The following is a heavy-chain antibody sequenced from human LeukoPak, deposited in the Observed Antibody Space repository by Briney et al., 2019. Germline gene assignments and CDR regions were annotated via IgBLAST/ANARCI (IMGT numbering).Heavy chain of an antibody. J-gene: IGHJ6*03. Sequence: SVKVSCKASGDSFNNYAFNWVRQAPGQGPERMGGSIPLFGTVKAAQKFQGRFTITTDESTSTAYMELSSLTSEDTAVYYCARGGRPLGYFYMDVWGKGTTVTVSS. CDR1: GDSFNNYA. CDR2: SIPLFGTV. V-gene: IGHV1-69*05. CDR3: ARGGRPLGYFYMDV.